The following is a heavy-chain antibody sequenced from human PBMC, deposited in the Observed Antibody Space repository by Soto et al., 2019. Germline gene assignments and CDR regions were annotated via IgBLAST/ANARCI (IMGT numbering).Heavy chain of an antibody. D-gene: IGHD2-2*01. CDR2: IKQDGSEK. CDR3: ARDRFFSSTSCYVPRRGYYYYMDV. V-gene: IGHV3-7*01. CDR1: GFTFSSYW. J-gene: IGHJ6*03. Sequence: GGSLRLSCAASGFTFSSYWMSWVRQAPGKGLGWVANIKQDGSEKYYVDYVKGRFTISRDNAKNSLYLQMNSLRAEDTAVYYCARDRFFSSTSCYVPRRGYYYYMDVWGKGTTVTVSS.